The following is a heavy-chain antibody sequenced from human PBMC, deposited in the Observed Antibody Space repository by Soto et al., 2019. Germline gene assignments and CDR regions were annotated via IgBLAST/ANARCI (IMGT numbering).Heavy chain of an antibody. D-gene: IGHD1-1*01. V-gene: IGHV3-30*03. CDR1: GFTFSSYG. J-gene: IGHJ6*03. Sequence: GGSLRLSCAASGFTFSSYGMHWVRQAPGKGLEWVAVISYDGSNKYYADSVKGRFTISRDNSKNTLYLQMNSLRAEDTAVYYCARRGTRYYYYMDVWGKGTTVTVSS. CDR2: ISYDGSNK. CDR3: ARRGTRYYYYMDV.